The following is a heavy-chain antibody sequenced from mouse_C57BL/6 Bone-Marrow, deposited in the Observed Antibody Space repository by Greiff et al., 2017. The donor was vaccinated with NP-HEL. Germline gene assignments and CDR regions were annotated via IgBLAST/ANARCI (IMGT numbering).Heavy chain of an antibody. J-gene: IGHJ4*01. CDR3: ARWDGWAMDY. Sequence: EVQLQQSGPELVKPGASVKMSCKASGYTFTDYNMHWVKQSHGKSLEWIGYINPNNGGTSYNQKFKGKATLTVNKSSSAAYMVLRSLPSEDSAVYYCARWDGWAMDYWGQGTSVTVSS. CDR2: INPNNGGT. D-gene: IGHD2-3*01. V-gene: IGHV1-22*01. CDR1: GYTFTDYN.